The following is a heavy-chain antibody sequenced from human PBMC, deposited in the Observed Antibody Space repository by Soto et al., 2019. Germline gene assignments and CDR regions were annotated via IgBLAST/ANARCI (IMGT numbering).Heavy chain of an antibody. D-gene: IGHD5-12*01. CDR3: ARGPYSGYDPPPPPFDY. J-gene: IGHJ4*02. CDR2: IWYDGSNK. Sequence: GGSLRLSCAASGFTFSSYGMHWVRQAPGKGLEWVAVIWYDGSNKYYADSVKGRFTISRDNSKNTLYLQMNSLRAEDTAVYYCARGPYSGYDPPPPPFDYWGQGTLVTVSS. V-gene: IGHV3-33*01. CDR1: GFTFSSYG.